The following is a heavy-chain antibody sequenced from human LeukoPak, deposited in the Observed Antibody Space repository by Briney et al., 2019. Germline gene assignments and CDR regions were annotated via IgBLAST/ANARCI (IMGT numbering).Heavy chain of an antibody. CDR1: GGSFSGYY. J-gene: IGHJ4*02. V-gene: IGHV4-34*01. Sequence: SETLSLTCAVYGGSFSGYYWSWIPQPPGKGLEWIGSVYYRGSTYYNPSLKSRVTISVDTSKNQFSLKLSSVTAAYTAVYYCARRGRGSYTSIDYWGQGTLVTVSS. CDR3: ARRGRGSYTSIDY. CDR2: VYYRGST. D-gene: IGHD1-26*01.